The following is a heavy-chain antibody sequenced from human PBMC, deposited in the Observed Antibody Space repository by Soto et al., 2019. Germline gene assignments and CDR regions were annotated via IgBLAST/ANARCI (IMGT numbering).Heavy chain of an antibody. V-gene: IGHV3-74*01. CDR1: GFTFRSYF. J-gene: IGHJ6*02. Sequence: GGSLRLSCAASGFTFRSYFMAWVRQGQGTGLMMVSQIAVDATTTNYADSVRGRFTVSSDNARSTLFVQMNGLRDDDTAIYYCASENWSSLDVRGQGTAVTVSS. CDR2: IAVDATTT. CDR3: ASENWSSLDV.